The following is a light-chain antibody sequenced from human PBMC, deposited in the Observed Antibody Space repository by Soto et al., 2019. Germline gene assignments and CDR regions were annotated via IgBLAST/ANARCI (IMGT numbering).Light chain of an antibody. CDR1: QDIRNF. Sequence: DIQMTQSPPSLSASVGDRVTITCRASQDIRNFVAWYQQKPGKAPKLLIYAASTLQSGVPSRFSGSGSGTDFTLTINSLQPEDLATYSCQKYSSVPVFGPGTKVDIK. V-gene: IGKV1-27*01. CDR2: AAS. CDR3: QKYSSVPV. J-gene: IGKJ3*01.